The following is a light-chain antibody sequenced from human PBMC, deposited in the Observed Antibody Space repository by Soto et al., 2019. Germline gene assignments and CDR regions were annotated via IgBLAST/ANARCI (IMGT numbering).Light chain of an antibody. CDR1: QSVRSN. V-gene: IGKV3-15*01. CDR3: QQYNTWPLF. J-gene: IGKJ3*01. CDR2: GAS. Sequence: EIVMTQSPATLSVSPGERATLTCRASQSVRSNLAWYQQKPGQAPRLLIYGASTRATGIPARFSGSGSGTXXXXXXSSLQSEDFAVYYCQQYNTWPLFFGPGTKVDIK.